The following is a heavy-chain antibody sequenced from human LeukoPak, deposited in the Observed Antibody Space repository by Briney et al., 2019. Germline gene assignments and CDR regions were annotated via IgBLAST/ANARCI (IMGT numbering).Heavy chain of an antibody. Sequence: GGSLRLSCAASGFTFSDYYMSWIRQAPGKGLEWVSYISSSSSYTNYADSVKGRFTISRDNAKNSLYLQMNGLRAEDTAVYYCARGTKFPPGAFDIWGQGTMVTVSS. D-gene: IGHD3-10*01. V-gene: IGHV3-11*03. CDR3: ARGTKFPPGAFDI. J-gene: IGHJ3*02. CDR2: ISSSSSYT. CDR1: GFTFSDYY.